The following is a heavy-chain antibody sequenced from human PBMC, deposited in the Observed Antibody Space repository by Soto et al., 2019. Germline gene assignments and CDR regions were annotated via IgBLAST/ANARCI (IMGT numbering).Heavy chain of an antibody. CDR2: ITSGGDKK. D-gene: IGHD2-15*01. J-gene: IGHJ4*02. V-gene: IGHV3-30-3*01. Sequence: GGSLRLSCAASGITFSSYAVSWVRQAPGKGLEWVSSITSGGDKKFYADSVKGRFTISRDNSKDTLYLQMNSLRVEDTAVYYCVRGSDVARQELDYWGQGTLVTVSS. CDR1: GITFSSYA. CDR3: VRGSDVARQELDY.